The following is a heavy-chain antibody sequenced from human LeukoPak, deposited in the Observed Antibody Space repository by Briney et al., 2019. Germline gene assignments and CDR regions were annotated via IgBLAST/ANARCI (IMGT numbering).Heavy chain of an antibody. CDR1: GFTFSSYS. J-gene: IGHJ3*02. D-gene: IGHD3-10*01. CDR3: AREGLWFGELLNAFDI. V-gene: IGHV3-48*01. Sequence: GGSLRLSCAASGFTFSSYSMNWVRQAPGKGLEWVSYIVSSGETIYYADSVKGRFTISRDNAKNSLYLQMNSLRAEDTAVYYCAREGLWFGELLNAFDIWGQGTMVTVSS. CDR2: IVSSGETI.